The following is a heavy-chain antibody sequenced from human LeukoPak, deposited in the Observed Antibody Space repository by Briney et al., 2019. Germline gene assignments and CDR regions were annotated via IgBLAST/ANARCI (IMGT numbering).Heavy chain of an antibody. CDR1: GFTFSDYW. CDR2: IKQDGSEI. J-gene: IGHJ4*02. Sequence: GGSLRLSCAASGFTFSDYWMSWVRQAPGKGLEWVANIKQDGSEIYCVASVKGRFTISGDNTKNSLYLQMNSLRAEDTAVYYCARRYFDSWGQGTLVTVSS. CDR3: ARRYFDS. V-gene: IGHV3-7*01.